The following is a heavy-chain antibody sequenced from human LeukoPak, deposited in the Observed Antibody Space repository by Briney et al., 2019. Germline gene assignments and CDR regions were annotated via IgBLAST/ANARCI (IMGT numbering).Heavy chain of an antibody. J-gene: IGHJ4*02. CDR2: INPNSGGT. V-gene: IGHV1-2*02. CDR1: GYTFISYY. CDR3: AREHPEGGYLRDPYPFDY. D-gene: IGHD5-18*01. Sequence: ASVKVSCKASGYTFISYYMHWVRQAPGQGLEWMGWINPNSGGTNSAQKFQGRVTMTRDTSISTAYMELSSLRSDDTAVYYCAREHPEGGYLRDPYPFDYWGQGTLVTVSS.